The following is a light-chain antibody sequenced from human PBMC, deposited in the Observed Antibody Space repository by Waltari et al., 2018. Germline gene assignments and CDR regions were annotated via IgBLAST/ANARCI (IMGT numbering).Light chain of an antibody. V-gene: IGKV3-20*01. CDR3: QKYESLPAT. J-gene: IGKJ1*01. CDR1: QSVRKY. Sequence: EIVLTQSPGTLSLSPGERATLPCRASQSVRKYLAWYQQRPGQAPRLLIYDASTSATGIPDRFSGSGFGTDFSLTISRLEPEDFAVYYCQKYESLPATFGQGTKVEIK. CDR2: DAS.